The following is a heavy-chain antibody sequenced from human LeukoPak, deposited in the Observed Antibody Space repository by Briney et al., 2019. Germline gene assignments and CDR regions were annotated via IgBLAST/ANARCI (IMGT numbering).Heavy chain of an antibody. Sequence: PSETLSLTCTVSGYSISSGYYWGWIRQPPGKGLEWIGSIYYSGSTYYNPSLKSRVTISVDTSKNQFSLKLSSVTAADTAVYYCARADSSSSNYFDYWGQGTLVTVSS. D-gene: IGHD6-6*01. J-gene: IGHJ4*02. CDR2: IYYSGST. V-gene: IGHV4-38-2*02. CDR3: ARADSSSSNYFDY. CDR1: GYSISSGYY.